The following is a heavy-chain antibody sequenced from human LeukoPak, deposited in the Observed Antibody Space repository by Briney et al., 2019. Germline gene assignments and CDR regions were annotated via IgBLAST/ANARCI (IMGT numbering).Heavy chain of an antibody. D-gene: IGHD3-10*01. V-gene: IGHV4-34*01. CDR1: GGTFSGYY. CDR3: ASQLGGSYLYDY. J-gene: IGHJ4*02. Sequence: PSETLSLTCAVYGGTFSGYYWSWIRQPPGKGLEWIGEINHSGSTNYNSSLKSRVSISVDRSKKQFSLKLRSVTAADTAVYYCASQLGGSYLYDYWGQGTLVTVSS. CDR2: INHSGST.